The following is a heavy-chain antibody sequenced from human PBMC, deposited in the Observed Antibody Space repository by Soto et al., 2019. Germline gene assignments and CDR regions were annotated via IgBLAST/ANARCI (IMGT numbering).Heavy chain of an antibody. CDR1: GGSISSSNW. CDR2: IYHSGST. J-gene: IGHJ6*02. V-gene: IGHV4-4*02. Sequence: SETLSLTCAVSGGSISSSNWWSWVRQPPGKGLEWIGEIYHSGSTNYNPSLKSRVTISVDKSKNQFSLKLSSVTAADTAVYYCARASHIGVVVAATIRYGMDVWGQGTTVTVSS. CDR3: ARASHIGVVVAATIRYGMDV. D-gene: IGHD2-15*01.